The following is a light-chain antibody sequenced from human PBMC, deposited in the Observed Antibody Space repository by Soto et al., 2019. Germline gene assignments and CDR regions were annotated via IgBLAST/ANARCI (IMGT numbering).Light chain of an antibody. V-gene: IGKV3-15*01. CDR1: QSVGTN. CDR3: QQYDNWPPA. CDR2: DVS. Sequence: EVVMTQSPATLSVSPGERATLSCRASQSVGTNLAWYQQKPGQAPRLLIVDVSTRATGVSARFSGSGSGTEFNLTISSLQSEEFAVYHCQQYDNWPPAFGPGTKVEIK. J-gene: IGKJ3*01.